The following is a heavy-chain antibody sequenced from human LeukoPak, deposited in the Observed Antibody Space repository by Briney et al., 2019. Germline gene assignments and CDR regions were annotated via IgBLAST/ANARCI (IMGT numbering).Heavy chain of an antibody. Sequence: ASVKVSCKASGYTFTSYDINWVRQATGQGLEWMGWMNPNSGNTTYAQKFQGRVTMTRNTSISTAYMELSSLRSEDTAGYYCARADYYDSSGVDAFDIWGQGTMVTVSS. CDR3: ARADYYDSSGVDAFDI. CDR1: GYTFTSYD. V-gene: IGHV1-8*01. J-gene: IGHJ3*02. D-gene: IGHD3-22*01. CDR2: MNPNSGNT.